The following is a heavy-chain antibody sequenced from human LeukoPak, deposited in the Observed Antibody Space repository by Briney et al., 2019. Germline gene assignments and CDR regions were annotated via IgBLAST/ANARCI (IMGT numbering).Heavy chain of an antibody. CDR1: GGTFSSYA. D-gene: IGHD2-2*01. J-gene: IGHJ6*02. CDR3: ARDPSPGYCSSTSCYPEGYYGMDV. V-gene: IGHV1-69*04. Sequence: ASVKVSCKASGGTFSSYAISWVRQAPGQGLEWMGRIIPIFGIANYAQKFQGRVTITADKSTSTAYMELSSLRPEDTAVYYCARDPSPGYCSSTSCYPEGYYGMDVWGQGTTVTVSS. CDR2: IIPIFGIA.